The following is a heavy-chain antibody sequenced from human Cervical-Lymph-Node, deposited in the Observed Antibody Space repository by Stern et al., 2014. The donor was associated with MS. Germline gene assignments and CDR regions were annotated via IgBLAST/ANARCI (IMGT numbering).Heavy chain of an antibody. CDR2: ISSGGSYI. J-gene: IGHJ4*02. CDR1: GFTFRSYS. D-gene: IGHD4-23*01. Sequence: EVQLVESGGGLVKPGGSLSLSCAASGFTFRSYSMNWVRQAPGKGLEWFASISSGGSYIYYADSLKGRFTISRDNAKNSLYLQMNSLRAEDTAVYYCARGRGGNYRYYFDYWGQGTLVTVSS. CDR3: ARGRGGNYRYYFDY. V-gene: IGHV3-21*01.